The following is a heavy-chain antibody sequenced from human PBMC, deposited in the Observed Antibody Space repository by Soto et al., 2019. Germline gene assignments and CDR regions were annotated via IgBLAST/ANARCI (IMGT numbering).Heavy chain of an antibody. CDR1: GYTFTSYD. CDR2: MNPNSGNT. V-gene: IGHV1-8*01. CDR3: ARGEVRLELRYGMDV. Sequence: QVQLVQSGAEVKKPGASVKVSCKASGYTFTSYDINWVRQATGQGLEWMGWMNPNSGNTGYAQKVQGRVNMTRNTSISTAYMELSSLRSEDTAVYYCARGEVRLELRYGMDVWGQGTTVTVSS. J-gene: IGHJ6*02. D-gene: IGHD1-7*01.